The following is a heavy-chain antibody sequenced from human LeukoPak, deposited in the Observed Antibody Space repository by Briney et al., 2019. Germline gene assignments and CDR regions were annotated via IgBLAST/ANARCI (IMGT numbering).Heavy chain of an antibody. D-gene: IGHD2-2*01. CDR1: GGSISSYY. Sequence: SETLSVTCTVSGGSISSYYWSWIRQPPGKGLEWIGYIYYSGSTNYNPSLKSRVTISVDTSKNQFSLKLSSVTAADTAVYYCARSYCSSTSCYVDYFDYWGQGTLVTVSS. J-gene: IGHJ4*02. CDR2: IYYSGST. V-gene: IGHV4-59*01. CDR3: ARSYCSSTSCYVDYFDY.